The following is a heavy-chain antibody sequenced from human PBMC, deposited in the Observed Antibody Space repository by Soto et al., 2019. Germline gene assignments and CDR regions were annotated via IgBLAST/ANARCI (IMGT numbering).Heavy chain of an antibody. CDR3: ATNYGSGSTHFDY. V-gene: IGHV1-69*02. D-gene: IGHD3-10*01. CDR1: EGTFNSYT. Sequence: QVQLVQSGAEVKKPGSSVKVSCTASEGTFNSYTISWVRQAPGQGLEWMGRVIPILGMADFAQRFQGRVMITADKATSTAYMMLSSLRSDDTAIYDCATNYGSGSTHFDYWGQGTQVTVSS. J-gene: IGHJ4*02. CDR2: VIPILGMA.